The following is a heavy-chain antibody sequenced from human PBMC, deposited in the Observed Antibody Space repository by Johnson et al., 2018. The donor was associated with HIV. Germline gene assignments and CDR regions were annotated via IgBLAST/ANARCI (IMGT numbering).Heavy chain of an antibody. CDR3: AKESGASRGATTRFGVFDI. CDR2: ISWNSGTI. D-gene: IGHD1-26*01. J-gene: IGHJ3*02. V-gene: IGHV3-9*01. CDR1: GFTFDDYA. Sequence: LLVESGGGLVQPGRSLILSCVASGFTFDDYAMHWVRQAPGKGLEWVSGISWNSGTIGYADSVKGRFTISRDNAKNSLHLQMNSLRAEDTAFYYCAKESGASRGATTRFGVFDIWGLGAMVTVSS.